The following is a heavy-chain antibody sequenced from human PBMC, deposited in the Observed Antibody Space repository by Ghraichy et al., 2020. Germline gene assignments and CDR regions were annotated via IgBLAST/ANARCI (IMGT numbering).Heavy chain of an antibody. CDR1: GGSFSGYY. D-gene: IGHD6-6*01. J-gene: IGHJ4*02. Sequence: SETLSLTCAVYGGSFSGYYWSWIRQPPGKGLEWIGEINHSGSTNYNPSLKSRVTISVDTSKNQFSLKLSSVTAADTAVYYCARRAARDRIDYWGQGTLVTVSS. CDR2: INHSGST. CDR3: ARRAARDRIDY. V-gene: IGHV4-34*01.